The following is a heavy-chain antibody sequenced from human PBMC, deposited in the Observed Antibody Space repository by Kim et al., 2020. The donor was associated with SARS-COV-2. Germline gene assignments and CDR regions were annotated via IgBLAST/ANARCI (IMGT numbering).Heavy chain of an antibody. CDR2: IYHTEKT. CDR3: ARGPAGYDGSQFTPLYFDF. V-gene: IGHV4-38-2*01. CDR1: GYSIRDGYF. J-gene: IGHJ4*02. Sequence: SETLSLTCDVSGYSIRDGYFWGWIRQPPGKGLEWIGSIYHTEKTNYHPSLKTRVVISVDKAKNQFSLKLRSVTAADTAVYFCARGPAGYDGSQFTPLYFDFWGQGALITVSS. D-gene: IGHD3-22*01.